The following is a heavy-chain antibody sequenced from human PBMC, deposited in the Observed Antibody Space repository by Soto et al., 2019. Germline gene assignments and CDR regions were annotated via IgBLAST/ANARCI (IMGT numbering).Heavy chain of an antibody. D-gene: IGHD5-12*01. CDR2: INHSGST. CDR3: ARGRVYSGYDYPTADWYFDL. V-gene: IGHV4-34*01. J-gene: IGHJ2*01. Sequence: QVQLQQWGAGLLKPSETLSLTCAVYGGSFSGYYWSWIRQPPGKGLEWIGEINHSGSTNYNPSLKSRVTISVDTSKNQFSLKLSSVTAADTAVYYCARGRVYSGYDYPTADWYFDLWGRGTLVTVSS. CDR1: GGSFSGYY.